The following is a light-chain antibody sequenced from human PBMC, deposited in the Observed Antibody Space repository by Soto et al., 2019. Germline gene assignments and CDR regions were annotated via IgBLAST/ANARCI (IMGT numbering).Light chain of an antibody. J-gene: IGLJ2*01. CDR3: SSYTSSSTLAVV. V-gene: IGLV2-14*01. CDR2: EVS. CDR1: SSDVGGYNY. Sequence: QSALTQPASVSGSPGQSITISCTGTSSDVGGYNYVSWYQQHPGKAPKLMIYEVSNRPSGVSNRFSGSKSGNTASLTISGLQAEDEADYYCSSYTSSSTLAVVFGGGTKHTVL.